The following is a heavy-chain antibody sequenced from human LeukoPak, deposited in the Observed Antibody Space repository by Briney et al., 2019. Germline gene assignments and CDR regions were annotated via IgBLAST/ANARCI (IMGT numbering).Heavy chain of an antibody. Sequence: PGGSLRLSCAASGFTFSSYWMHWVRQAPGKGLVWVSRINSDGSSTSYADSVKGRFTISRDNAKNTLYLQMNSLRAEDTAVYYCANGVGATATYYYYYMDVWGKGNTVTVSS. J-gene: IGHJ6*03. D-gene: IGHD1-26*01. CDR1: GFTFSSYW. V-gene: IGHV3-74*01. CDR3: ANGVGATATYYYYYMDV. CDR2: INSDGSST.